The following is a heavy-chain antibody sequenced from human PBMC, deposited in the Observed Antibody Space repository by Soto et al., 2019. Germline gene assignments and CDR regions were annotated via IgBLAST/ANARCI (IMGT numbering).Heavy chain of an antibody. CDR3: ARDAYYYDSSGYYDYYYYGMDV. V-gene: IGHV1-2*04. Sequence: QVQLVQSGAEVKKPGASVKVSCKASGYTFTGYYMHWVRQAPGQGLEWMGWINPNSGGTNYAQKFQGWVTMTRDTSISTAYMELSRLRSDDTAVYYCARDAYYYDSSGYYDYYYYGMDVWGQGTTVTVSS. J-gene: IGHJ6*02. CDR1: GYTFTGYY. D-gene: IGHD3-22*01. CDR2: INPNSGGT.